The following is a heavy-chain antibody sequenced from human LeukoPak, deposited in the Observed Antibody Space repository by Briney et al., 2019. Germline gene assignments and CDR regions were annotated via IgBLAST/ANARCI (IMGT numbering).Heavy chain of an antibody. J-gene: IGHJ4*02. Sequence: ASMKISCKVSGYTFTDYYMHWVQQAPGKGLEWMGLVDPEDGETIYAEKFQGRVTITADTSTDTAYMELSSLRSEDTAVYYCATDLPAAAGTDYWGQGTLVTVSS. V-gene: IGHV1-69-2*01. CDR1: GYTFTDYY. CDR2: VDPEDGET. CDR3: ATDLPAAAGTDY. D-gene: IGHD6-13*01.